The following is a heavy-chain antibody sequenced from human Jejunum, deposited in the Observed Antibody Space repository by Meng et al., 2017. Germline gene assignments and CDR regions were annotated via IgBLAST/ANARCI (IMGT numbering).Heavy chain of an antibody. CDR1: GYNFASNS. J-gene: IGHJ4*02. V-gene: IGHV5-51*01. CDR3: ARRHFDSSGYYFDY. CDR2: IYPGDSAT. D-gene: IGHD3-22*01. Sequence: GESLKISCQGSGYNFASNSIGWVRQMPGKGLDWLGIIYPGDSATKYSPPFQGQVIMSVDKSINTAYLQWSSLKASDTAMYYCARRHFDSSGYYFDYWGQGTQVTVSS.